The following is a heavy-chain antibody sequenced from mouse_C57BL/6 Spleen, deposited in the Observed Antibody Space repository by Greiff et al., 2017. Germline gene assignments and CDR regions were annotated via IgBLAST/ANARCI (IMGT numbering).Heavy chain of an antibody. V-gene: IGHV1-50*01. Sequence: QVQLQQPGAELVKPGASVKLSCKASGYTFTSYWMQWVKQRPGQGLEWIGEIDPSDSYTNYNQKFKGKATLTVDTSSSTAYMQLSSLTSEDSAVYYCARRAYYSNYARFFFDYWGQGTTLTVSS. J-gene: IGHJ2*01. CDR3: ARRAYYSNYARFFFDY. CDR1: GYTFTSYW. CDR2: IDPSDSYT. D-gene: IGHD2-5*01.